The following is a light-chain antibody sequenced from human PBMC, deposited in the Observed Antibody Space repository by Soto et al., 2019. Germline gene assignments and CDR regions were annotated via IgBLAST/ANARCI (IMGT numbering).Light chain of an antibody. CDR3: SSYTSSSTYV. Sequence: QSVLTQPASVSGSPGQSITISCTGTSSDVGGYNYVSWYQQHPGKAPKLMIYDVSNRPSGVSNRFSGSKSGNTASLTISGLHAEDEADYYCSSYTSSSTYVFGTGPKLTVL. J-gene: IGLJ1*01. V-gene: IGLV2-14*01. CDR1: SSDVGGYNY. CDR2: DVS.